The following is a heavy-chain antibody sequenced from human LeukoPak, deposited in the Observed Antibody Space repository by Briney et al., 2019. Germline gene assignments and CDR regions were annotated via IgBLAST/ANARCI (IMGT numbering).Heavy chain of an antibody. Sequence: GGSLRLSCAASGFTFSSYPMSWVRQAPGKGLEWASAISGSGGSTYYADSVKGRFTISRDNSKNTLYLQMNSLRAEDTAVYYCAKAPTRPTWYSSSPDYFDYWGQGTLVTVSS. CDR2: ISGSGGST. D-gene: IGHD6-6*01. V-gene: IGHV3-23*01. J-gene: IGHJ4*02. CDR1: GFTFSSYP. CDR3: AKAPTRPTWYSSSPDYFDY.